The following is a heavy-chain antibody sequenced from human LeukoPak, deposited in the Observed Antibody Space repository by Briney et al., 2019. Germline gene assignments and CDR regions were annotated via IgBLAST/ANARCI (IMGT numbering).Heavy chain of an antibody. CDR3: ARDWYTAERWTIYYSYYIDV. CDR2: IKQDGSEK. CDR1: GFTFSSYW. D-gene: IGHD4-23*01. J-gene: IGHJ6*03. Sequence: HPGGSLRLSCAASGFTFSSYWMSWVRQAPGKGLEWVANIKQDGSEKYYVDSVEGRFTISRDNAKNSLYLQMNSLRAEDTAVYYCARDWYTAERWTIYYSYYIDVWGKGTTVTVSS. V-gene: IGHV3-7*01.